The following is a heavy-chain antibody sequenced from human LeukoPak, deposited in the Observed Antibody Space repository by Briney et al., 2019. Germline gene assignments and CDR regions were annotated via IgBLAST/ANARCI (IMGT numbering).Heavy chain of an antibody. Sequence: PGGSLRLSCVASGFTVSSNYMSWVRQAPGKGLEWVSVIYSGGSTYYADSVKGRFTISRDNSKNTLYLQMNSLRAEDTAVYYCAREVLNGYNFYWGQGTLVTVSS. CDR2: IYSGGST. V-gene: IGHV3-53*01. J-gene: IGHJ4*02. CDR3: AREVLNGYNFY. D-gene: IGHD5-24*01. CDR1: GFTVSSNY.